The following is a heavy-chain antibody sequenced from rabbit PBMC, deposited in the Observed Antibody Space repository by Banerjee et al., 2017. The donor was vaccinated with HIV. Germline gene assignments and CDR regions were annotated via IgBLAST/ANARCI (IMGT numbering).Heavy chain of an antibody. CDR3: ARVIGGDGYFNL. V-gene: IGHV1S40*01. D-gene: IGHD6-1*01. CDR1: GLDFSSSYD. Sequence: QSLGESGGGLVQPEGSLTLTCKASGLDFSSSYDMCWVRQAPGKGLEWIACIYPGGSGSTYYASWAKGRFTGSKTSSTTVTLQMTSLTAADTATYFCARVIGGDGYFNLWGQGTLVTVS. CDR2: IYPGGSGST. J-gene: IGHJ4*01.